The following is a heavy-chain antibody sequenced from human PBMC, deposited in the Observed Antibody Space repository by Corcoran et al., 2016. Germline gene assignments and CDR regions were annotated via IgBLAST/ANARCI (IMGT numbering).Heavy chain of an antibody. CDR2: FKSKADGETI. V-gene: IGHV3-15*07. CDR3: TNYGPRVSGGQYYFEY. Sequence: EVQLVESGGDLVKPGGSLGLSCAASGFTFSNAWMNWVRQAPGKGLEWVGRFKSKADGETIEYAAPVKGRFTISRDDSKNTLYLQMNSLNTEDTAFYYCTNYGPRVSGGQYYFEYWGQGTLVTVSS. J-gene: IGHJ4*02. D-gene: IGHD4-17*01. CDR1: GFTFSNAW.